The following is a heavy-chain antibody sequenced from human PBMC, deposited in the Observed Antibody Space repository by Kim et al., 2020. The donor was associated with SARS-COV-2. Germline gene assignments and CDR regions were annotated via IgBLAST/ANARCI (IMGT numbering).Heavy chain of an antibody. J-gene: IGHJ5*02. D-gene: IGHD3-22*01. Sequence: ASVKVSCKASGYTFTSYYMHWVRQAPGQRLEWMGRINPGSGNTKYSQKFQGRVTSTRDTSTSTVYMEVSSLRSEDTAVYYCARDEDSSGYYSSCWFDPWGQGTLVTVSS. CDR1: GYTFTSYY. V-gene: IGHV1-46*01. CDR3: ARDEDSSGYYSSCWFDP. CDR2: INPGSGNT.